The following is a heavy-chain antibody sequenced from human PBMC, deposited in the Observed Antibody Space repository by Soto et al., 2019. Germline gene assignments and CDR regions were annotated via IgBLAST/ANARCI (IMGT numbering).Heavy chain of an antibody. CDR3: ARGTPYEFSLPDPYYYGMDV. V-gene: IGHV1-46*01. J-gene: IGHJ6*02. CDR1: GYNFTSYY. Sequence: ASVKVSCKASGYNFTSYYMHWVRQAPGQGLEWMGIINPSGGSTSYAQKFQGRVTMTRDTSTSTVYMELSSLRSEDTAVYYCARGTPYEFSLPDPYYYGMDVWGQGTTVTVSS. D-gene: IGHD3-22*01. CDR2: INPSGGST.